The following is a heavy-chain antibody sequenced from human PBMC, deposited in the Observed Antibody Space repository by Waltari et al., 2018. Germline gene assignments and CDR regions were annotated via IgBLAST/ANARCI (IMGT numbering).Heavy chain of an antibody. V-gene: IGHV7-4-1*02. J-gene: IGHJ4*02. Sequence: QVQLVQSGSELKKPGASVQVSCKASGYIFTSNAINWVRQAPGQGLEWMGWINPNTGTPMYAQGFTERFVFSLDTSVTTAYLQITSLKAEDTAIYYCARGYDFWSGYQNALDYWGQGTLVTVSS. CDR2: INPNTGTP. CDR1: GYIFTSNA. D-gene: IGHD3-3*01. CDR3: ARGYDFWSGYQNALDY.